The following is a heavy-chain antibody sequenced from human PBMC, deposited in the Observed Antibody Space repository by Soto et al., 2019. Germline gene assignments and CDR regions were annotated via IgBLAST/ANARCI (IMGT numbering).Heavy chain of an antibody. V-gene: IGHV1-46*01. Sequence: QVQLVQSGAEVKKPGASVKVSCKASGYTFTSYYMHWVRQAPGQGLEWMGVINPSGGSTTYAQKFKGRVTMTGDTSTSTVYMDLSSLTSEDTAVYYCARDYRVTTTVAPGGKWGQGTLVTVSS. D-gene: IGHD1-1*01. J-gene: IGHJ4*02. CDR3: ARDYRVTTTVAPGGK. CDR1: GYTFTSYY. CDR2: INPSGGST.